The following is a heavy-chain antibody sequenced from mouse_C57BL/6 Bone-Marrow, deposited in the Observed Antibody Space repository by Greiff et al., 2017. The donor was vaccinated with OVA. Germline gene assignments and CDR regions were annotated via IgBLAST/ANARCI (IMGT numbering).Heavy chain of an antibody. CDR2: ISSGGSYN. Sequence: EVHLVESGGDLVKPGGSLKLSCAASGFTFSSYGMSWVRQTPDKRLEWVATISSGGSYNYYPDSVKGRFTISRDNAKNTMYMQMSSLKSEDTTMYYCARRGDYDEFAYWGQGTLVTVSA. V-gene: IGHV5-6*01. CDR3: ARRGDYDEFAY. CDR1: GFTFSSYG. D-gene: IGHD2-4*01. J-gene: IGHJ3*01.